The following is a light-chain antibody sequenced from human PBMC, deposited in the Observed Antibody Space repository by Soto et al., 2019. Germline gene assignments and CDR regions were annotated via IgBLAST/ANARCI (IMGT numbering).Light chain of an antibody. CDR1: QSISSW. Sequence: DIQMTQSPSTLSASVGDRVTITCRASQSISSWLAWYQQKPGKAPKLLISQASSLESGVPSRFSGSGSETEFTLTISGLQPDDFASYYCKQYNSYSWTFGQGTKVEVK. CDR2: QAS. J-gene: IGKJ1*01. CDR3: KQYNSYSWT. V-gene: IGKV1-5*03.